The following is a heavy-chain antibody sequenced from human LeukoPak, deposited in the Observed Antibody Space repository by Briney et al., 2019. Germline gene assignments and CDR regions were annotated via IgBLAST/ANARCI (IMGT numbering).Heavy chain of an antibody. V-gene: IGHV3-66*02. Sequence: SGGSLRLSCAASGFTVSSNYMSWVRQAPGKGLEWVSVIYSGGSTYYADSVKGRFTISRDNSKNTLYLQMNSLRAEDTAVYYCARESLTIFGVNFDYWGQGTLVTVSS. CDR2: IYSGGST. CDR1: GFTVSSNY. J-gene: IGHJ4*02. CDR3: ARESLTIFGVNFDY. D-gene: IGHD3-3*01.